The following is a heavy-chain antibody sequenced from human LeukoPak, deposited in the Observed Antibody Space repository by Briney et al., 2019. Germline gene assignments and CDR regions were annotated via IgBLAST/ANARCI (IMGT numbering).Heavy chain of an antibody. V-gene: IGHV3-15*04. CDR3: TTGIRGD. CDR2: IASKTDGGTT. CDR1: GFTFTNAW. Sequence: GGSLRLSCKASGFTFTNAWMNWVRQAPGKGLEWVGRIASKTDGGTTDYAAPVKGRFTISRDDSKNTLFLQMNSLKTEDTAVYYCTTGIRGDCGQGTLVTVSS. J-gene: IGHJ4*02.